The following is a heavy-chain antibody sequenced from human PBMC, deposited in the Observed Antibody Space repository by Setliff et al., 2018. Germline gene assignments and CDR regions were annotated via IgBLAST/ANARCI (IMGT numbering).Heavy chain of an antibody. CDR1: GDSISSRRNY. J-gene: IGHJ4*02. V-gene: IGHV4-61*09. D-gene: IGHD3-22*01. Sequence: SETLSLTCTVSGDSISSRRNYWGWFRQPAEKELEWIGQIYTSWSTNYNPSLKSRVTISLDTSKNQFSLRLQSVTAADTAVYFCARDDPNHYDVSGYSVGYFDYWGLGTPVTVSS. CDR2: IYTSWST. CDR3: ARDDPNHYDVSGYSVGYFDY.